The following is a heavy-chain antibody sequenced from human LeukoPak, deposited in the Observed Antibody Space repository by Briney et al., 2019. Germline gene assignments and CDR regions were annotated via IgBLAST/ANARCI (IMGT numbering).Heavy chain of an antibody. CDR1: GGTFSSYA. V-gene: IGHV1-69*04. Sequence: ASVKVSCKASGGTFSSYAISWVRQAPGQGLEWMGRIIPILGIANYAQKFQGRVTITADKSTSTAYMELSSLRSEDTAVYYCARGTMKYDYVWGSYRPYLDYWGQGTLVTVSS. CDR3: ARGTMKYDYVWGSYRPYLDY. J-gene: IGHJ4*02. D-gene: IGHD3-16*02. CDR2: IIPILGIA.